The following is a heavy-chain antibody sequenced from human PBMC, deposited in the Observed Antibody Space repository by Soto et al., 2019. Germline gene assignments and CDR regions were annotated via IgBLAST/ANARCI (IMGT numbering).Heavy chain of an antibody. CDR1: GVTVSSYW. CDR2: IKEDGSGK. CDR3: VRVGRLGGY. J-gene: IGHJ4*02. Sequence: RALKLCCTASGVTVSSYWMSWVRQAPGKGLGWVANIKEDGSGKYYVDSVKGRFSISRDNARNSLYLQMNSLRVEDTAVYYCVRVGRLGGYWGQGALVTVS. D-gene: IGHD3-16*01. V-gene: IGHV3-7*03.